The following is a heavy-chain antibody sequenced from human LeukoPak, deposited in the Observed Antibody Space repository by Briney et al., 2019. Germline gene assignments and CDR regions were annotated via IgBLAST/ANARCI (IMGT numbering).Heavy chain of an antibody. J-gene: IGHJ4*02. V-gene: IGHV3-49*03. CDR2: IRSKAYGGTI. D-gene: IGHD6-19*01. CDR1: GFTFGDYA. CDR3: TRVMNNRGWYVITFDQ. Sequence: GGSLRLSCTASGFTFGDYAMSWFRQAPGKGLEWVGFIRSKAYGGTIKYAASVSDRFTISRDDSKSIAYLQMNSLKTEDTALYYCTRVMNNRGWYVITFDQWGQGTLVTVSS.